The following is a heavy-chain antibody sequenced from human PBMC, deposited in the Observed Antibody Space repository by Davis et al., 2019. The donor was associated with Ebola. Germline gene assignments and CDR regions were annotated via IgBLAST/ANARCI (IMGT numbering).Heavy chain of an antibody. V-gene: IGHV1-46*02. CDR3: ARDLGYIVVVPAAMDV. J-gene: IGHJ6*02. CDR2: INPSGGST. Sequence: ASVKVSCKASGYTFNSYYIHWVRQAPGQGLEWMGIINPSGGSTTYAQKFQGRVTMTRNTSISTAYMELSSLRAEDTAVYYCARDLGYIVVVPAAMDVWGQGTTVTVSS. CDR1: GYTFNSYY. D-gene: IGHD2-2*01.